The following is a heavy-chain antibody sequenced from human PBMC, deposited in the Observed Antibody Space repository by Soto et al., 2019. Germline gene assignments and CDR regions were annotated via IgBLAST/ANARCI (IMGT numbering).Heavy chain of an antibody. Sequence: VQLVQSGPEVQKPGSSVKVSCKSTGDTFSSYAVSWVRQAPGQGLEWMGGIIATFGTVNYAQKFQGRVAITADDSTRVSYMELSSLRSEDTAVYYCAREAGDYGHPYFDYWGQGTLVSVSS. V-gene: IGHV1-69*01. CDR2: IIATFGTV. CDR3: AREAGDYGHPYFDY. J-gene: IGHJ4*02. CDR1: GDTFSSYA. D-gene: IGHD3-10*01.